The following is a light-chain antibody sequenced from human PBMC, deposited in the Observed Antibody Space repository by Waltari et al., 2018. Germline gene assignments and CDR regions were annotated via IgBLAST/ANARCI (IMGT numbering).Light chain of an antibody. J-gene: IGLJ1*01. CDR3: SSYTTGRTYV. CDR1: DTDIGRHNF. V-gene: IGLV2-14*03. Sequence: QSALTQPASVSGSPGQSIAISCTGTDTDIGRHNFVSWYRQRPGEVPKLIIYDVNSRLSGISPRFSGSKFGNTASLTISGLQTEDEAVYYCSSYTTGRTYVFGTGTKVTVL. CDR2: DVN.